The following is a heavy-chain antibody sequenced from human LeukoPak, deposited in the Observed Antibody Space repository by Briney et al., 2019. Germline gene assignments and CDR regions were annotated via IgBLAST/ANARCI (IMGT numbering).Heavy chain of an antibody. V-gene: IGHV4-39*01. CDR1: GGSISSSSYY. D-gene: IGHD2-15*01. J-gene: IGHJ4*02. Sequence: SETLSLTCTVSGGSISSSSYYWGWIRQPPGKGLEWIGSFYYSGSTYYNPSLKSRVTISVDTPKNQFSLKLSSVTAADTAVYYCANRYCSGGSCYSDYWGQGTLVTVSS. CDR3: ANRYCSGGSCYSDY. CDR2: FYYSGST.